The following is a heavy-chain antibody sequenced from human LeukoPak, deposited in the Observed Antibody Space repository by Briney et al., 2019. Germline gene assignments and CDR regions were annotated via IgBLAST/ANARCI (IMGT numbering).Heavy chain of an antibody. J-gene: IGHJ4*02. D-gene: IGHD3-22*01. Sequence: ASVKVSCKVSGYTLTELSMHWVRRAPGKGFEWMGRFDPEKGETIYAQKFQGRVTMTEDTSTDTAYMELSSLRSKDTAVYYCATEGYYDSSGYYTDYWGQGTLVTVSS. CDR3: ATEGYYDSSGYYTDY. CDR2: FDPEKGET. V-gene: IGHV1-24*01. CDR1: GYTLTELS.